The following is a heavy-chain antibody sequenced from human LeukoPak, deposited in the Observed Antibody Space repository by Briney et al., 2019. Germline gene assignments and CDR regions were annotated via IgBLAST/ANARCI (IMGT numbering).Heavy chain of an antibody. V-gene: IGHV1-18*01. CDR1: GYTFTSYG. CDR2: ISAYNGNT. D-gene: IGHD3-22*01. Sequence: ASVKVSCKASGYTFTSYGISWVRQAPGQGLEWMGWISAYNGNTNYAQKLQGRVTMTTDTSTSTAYMELRSLRSDDTAVYYCARDPHYYDSSGYYPFDYWGQGTLVTVSS. J-gene: IGHJ4*02. CDR3: ARDPHYYDSSGYYPFDY.